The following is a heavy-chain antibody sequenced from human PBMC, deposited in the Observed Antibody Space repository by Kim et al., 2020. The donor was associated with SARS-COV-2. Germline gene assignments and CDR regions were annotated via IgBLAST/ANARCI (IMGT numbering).Heavy chain of an antibody. CDR3: ARDTRYYYGSGSYPEGGSLFDY. CDR1: GYTFTSYG. Sequence: ASVKVSCKASGYTFTSYGISWVRQAPGQGLEWMGWISAYNGNTNYAQKLQGRVTMTTDTSTSTAYMELRSLRSDDTAVYYCARDTRYYYGSGSYPEGGSLFDYWGQGTLVTVSS. CDR2: ISAYNGNT. J-gene: IGHJ4*02. D-gene: IGHD3-10*01. V-gene: IGHV1-18*04.